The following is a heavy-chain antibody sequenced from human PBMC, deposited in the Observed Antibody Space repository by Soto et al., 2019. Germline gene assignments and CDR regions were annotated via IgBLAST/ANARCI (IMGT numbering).Heavy chain of an antibody. CDR3: ARVGGYDQGFDY. Sequence: SETLSLTCTVSGGSISSGDYYWSWIRQPPGKGLEWIGYIYYSGSTYYNPSLKSRVTISVDTSKNQFSLKLSSVTAADTAVYYCARVGGYDQGFDYWGQGTLVTVSS. D-gene: IGHD5-12*01. V-gene: IGHV4-30-4*01. J-gene: IGHJ4*02. CDR2: IYYSGST. CDR1: GGSISSGDYY.